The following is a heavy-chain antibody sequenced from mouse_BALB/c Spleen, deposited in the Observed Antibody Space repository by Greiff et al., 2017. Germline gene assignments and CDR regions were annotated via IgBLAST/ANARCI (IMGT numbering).Heavy chain of an antibody. CDR1: GYTFTSYW. V-gene: IGHV1-7*01. CDR3: ARRGGYGSSYAMDY. J-gene: IGHJ4*01. D-gene: IGHD1-1*01. CDR2: INPSTGYT. Sequence: VQVVESGAELAKPGASVKMSCKASGYTFTSYWMHWVKQRPGQGLEWIGYINPSTGYTEYNQKFKDKATLTADKSSSTAYMQLSSLTSEDSAVYYCARRGGYGSSYAMDYWGQGTSVTVSS.